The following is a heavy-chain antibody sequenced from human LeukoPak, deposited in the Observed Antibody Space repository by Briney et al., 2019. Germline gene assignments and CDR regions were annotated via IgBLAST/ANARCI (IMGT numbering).Heavy chain of an antibody. J-gene: IGHJ4*02. CDR2: INPSGGST. CDR1: GYTFTSYY. D-gene: IGHD1-14*01. CDR3: TRGRYKDQYYFDY. Sequence: ASVKVSCKASGYTFTSYYMHWVRQAPGQGLEWMGIINPSGGSTSYAQKFQGRVTMTRDTSTSTVYMELRSLRSDDTAVYYYTRGRYKDQYYFDYWGQGTLVTVSS. V-gene: IGHV1-46*01.